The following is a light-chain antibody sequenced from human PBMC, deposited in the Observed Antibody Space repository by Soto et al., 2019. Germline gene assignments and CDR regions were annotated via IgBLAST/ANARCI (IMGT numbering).Light chain of an antibody. V-gene: IGKV1-39*01. CDR1: QSIDRY. CDR3: KQYDRYWT. CDR2: ATS. Sequence: DIQMTQSPSSLSASIGDRVTITCRASQSIDRYLNWYQQKPGKAPNLLIYATSTLETGVPSRFSGSGSGTEFTLTISSLQPDDSATYYCKQYDRYWTFGQGTKVDIK. J-gene: IGKJ1*01.